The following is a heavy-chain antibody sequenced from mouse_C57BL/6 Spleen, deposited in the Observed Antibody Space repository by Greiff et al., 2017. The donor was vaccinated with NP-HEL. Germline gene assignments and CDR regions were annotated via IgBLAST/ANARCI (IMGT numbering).Heavy chain of an antibody. CDR1: GFTFSDYG. J-gene: IGHJ2*01. CDR3: AREGFYDYDGYFDY. CDR2: ISSGSSTI. V-gene: IGHV5-17*01. Sequence: VQVVESGGGLVKPGGCLKLSCAASGFTFSDYGMHWVRQAPEKGLEWVAYISSGSSTIYYADTVKGRFTISRDNAKNTLFLQMTSLRSEDTAMYYCAREGFYDYDGYFDYWGQGTTLTVSS. D-gene: IGHD2-4*01.